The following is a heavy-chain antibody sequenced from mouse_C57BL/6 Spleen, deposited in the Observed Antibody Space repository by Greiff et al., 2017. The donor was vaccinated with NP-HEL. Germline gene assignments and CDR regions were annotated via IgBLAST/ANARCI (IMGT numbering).Heavy chain of an antibody. J-gene: IGHJ4*01. D-gene: IGHD2-10*01. V-gene: IGHV1-69*01. CDR2: IDPSDSYT. CDR1: GYTFTSYW. CDR3: ARGAYSSAMDY. Sequence: QVQLKQPGAELVMPGASVKLSCKASGYTFTSYWMHWVKQRPGQGLEWIGEIDPSDSYTNYNQKFKGKSTLTVDKSSSTAYMQLSSLTSEDSAVYYCARGAYSSAMDYWGQGTSVTVSS.